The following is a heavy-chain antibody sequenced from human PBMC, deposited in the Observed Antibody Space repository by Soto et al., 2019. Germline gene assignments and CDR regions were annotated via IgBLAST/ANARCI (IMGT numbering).Heavy chain of an antibody. Sequence: QVQLQESGPGLAKPSETLSLTCTVSGGSINTYYWSWIRQPPGKGLEWIGYVSYSVSTDYNPSLPTRGTRPVDTSKNQFALKLSSVTAADKAVYYCARSPVYCRRNSCYPNGFDAWGPGPLVTVSS. D-gene: IGHD2-2*01. V-gene: IGHV4-59*01. J-gene: IGHJ5*02. CDR1: GGSINTYY. CDR3: ARSPVYCRRNSCYPNGFDA. CDR2: VSYSVST.